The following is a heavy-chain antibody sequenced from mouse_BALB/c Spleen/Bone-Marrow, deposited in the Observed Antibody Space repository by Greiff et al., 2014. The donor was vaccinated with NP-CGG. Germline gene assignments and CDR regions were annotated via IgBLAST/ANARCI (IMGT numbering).Heavy chain of an antibody. CDR2: ISSDSGAI. V-gene: IGHV5-17*02. Sequence: EVKLMESGGGLVQPGGSRKLSCAASGFTFSSFGMHWVRQAPEKGLEWIACISSDSGAIFYADTVKGRFTISRDNPKNTLFLQMTSLRSEDTAIYFCTRGGNWEDFDYWGQGTTLTVSS. J-gene: IGHJ2*01. D-gene: IGHD4-1*01. CDR3: TRGGNWEDFDY. CDR1: GFTFSSFG.